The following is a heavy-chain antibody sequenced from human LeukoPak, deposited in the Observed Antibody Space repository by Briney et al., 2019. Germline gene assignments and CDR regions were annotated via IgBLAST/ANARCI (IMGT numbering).Heavy chain of an antibody. Sequence: ASVKVSCKASGGTFSSYAISWVRQAPGQGLEWMGGIIPIFGTANYAQKFQGRVTITADESTSTAYMELSSLRSEDTAVYYCARDGYSYGNNWFDPWGQGTLVTVSS. J-gene: IGHJ5*02. CDR1: GGTFSSYA. CDR3: ARDGYSYGNNWFDP. V-gene: IGHV1-69*13. D-gene: IGHD5-18*01. CDR2: IIPIFGTA.